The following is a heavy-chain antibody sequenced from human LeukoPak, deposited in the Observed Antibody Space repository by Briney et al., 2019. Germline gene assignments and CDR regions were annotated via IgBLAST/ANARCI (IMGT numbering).Heavy chain of an antibody. CDR3: AKGSHGYSSSSADY. J-gene: IGHJ4*02. CDR2: ISGSGGNT. V-gene: IGHV3-23*01. CDR1: GFTFSSYT. D-gene: IGHD6-6*01. Sequence: GGSLRLSCAASGFTFSSYTMNWVRQAPGRGLEWVSVISGSGGNTYYADSVKGRFTISRDNSKNTLYLQMNSLRVDDTAVYSCAKGSHGYSSSSADYWGQGTLVTVSS.